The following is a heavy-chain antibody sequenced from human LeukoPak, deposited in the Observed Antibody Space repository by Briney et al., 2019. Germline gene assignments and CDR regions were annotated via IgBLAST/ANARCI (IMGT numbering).Heavy chain of an antibody. D-gene: IGHD6-19*01. CDR2: FDPEDGET. CDR3: ARAVAGSFAYFDY. Sequence: ASAKVSCKVSGYTLTELSMHWVRQAPGKGLEWMGGFDPEDGETIYAQKFQGRVTMTRDTSTSTVYMELSSLRSEDTAVYYCARAVAGSFAYFDYWGQGTLVTVSS. V-gene: IGHV1-24*01. J-gene: IGHJ4*02. CDR1: GYTLTELS.